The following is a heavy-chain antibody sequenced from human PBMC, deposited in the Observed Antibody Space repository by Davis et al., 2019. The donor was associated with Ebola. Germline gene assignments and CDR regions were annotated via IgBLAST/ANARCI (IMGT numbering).Heavy chain of an antibody. J-gene: IGHJ6*02. V-gene: IGHV4-34*01. CDR2: INHSGST. CDR1: GGSFSGYY. Sequence: GSLRLSCAVYGGSFSGYYWSWIRQPPGKGLEWIGEINHSGSTNYNPSLKSRVTISVDTSKNQFSLKLSSVTAADTAVYYCARPVSPGYTYGYYYYDMDVWGQGTTVTVSS. CDR3: ARPVSPGYTYGYYYYDMDV. D-gene: IGHD5-18*01.